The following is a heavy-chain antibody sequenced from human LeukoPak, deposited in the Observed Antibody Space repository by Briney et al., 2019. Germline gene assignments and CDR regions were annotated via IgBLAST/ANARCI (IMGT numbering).Heavy chain of an antibody. CDR3: ARSVDIAYYYYMDV. CDR2: IIPIFGTA. V-gene: IGHV1-69*05. Sequence: SVTVSFKCSGGTFSSYAISWLRQAPGQGLEWMGGIIPIFGTANYAQKFQGRVTITTDESTSTAYMELSSLRSEDTAVYYCARSVDIAYYYYMDVWGKGTTVTVSS. J-gene: IGHJ6*03. CDR1: GGTFSSYA. D-gene: IGHD5-12*01.